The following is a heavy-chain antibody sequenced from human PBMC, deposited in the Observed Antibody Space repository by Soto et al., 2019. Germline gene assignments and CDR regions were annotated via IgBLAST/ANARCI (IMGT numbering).Heavy chain of an antibody. V-gene: IGHV3-15*01. CDR3: TSITIFGGGFDP. Sequence: EVRLVESGGGLVKPGGSLIVSWAASGFTFSDAWVSWVRQAPGKGLGWVGHIKTKSDGGTTDYAAPVKGRFTISRDDSKNTFYLQMNSLKTDDTGVYYCTSITIFGGGFDPWGQGTLVTVSS. CDR2: IKTKSDGGTT. CDR1: GFTFSDAW. D-gene: IGHD3-3*01. J-gene: IGHJ5*02.